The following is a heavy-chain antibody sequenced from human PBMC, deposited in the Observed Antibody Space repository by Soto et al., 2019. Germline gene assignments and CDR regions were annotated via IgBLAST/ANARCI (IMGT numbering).Heavy chain of an antibody. V-gene: IGHV4-31*03. Sequence: QVQLQESGPGLVEPSQTLSLICTVSGGSISSGDYSWSWIRQLPGKGLEWIGYIYYSGPTFHNPSLKSRVSISVDTSKNLFSLKLSSVTAADTAVYYCARTSGDYGLSKYFQHWGQGTLVTVSS. J-gene: IGHJ1*01. CDR3: ARTSGDYGLSKYFQH. D-gene: IGHD4-17*01. CDR2: IYYSGPT. CDR1: GGSISSGDYS.